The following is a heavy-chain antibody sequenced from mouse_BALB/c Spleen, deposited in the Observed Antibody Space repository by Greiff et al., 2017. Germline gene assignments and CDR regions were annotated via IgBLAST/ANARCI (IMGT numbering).Heavy chain of an antibody. CDR2: ISDGGSYT. D-gene: IGHD3-1*01. J-gene: IGHJ4*01. Sequence: EVKLVESGGGLVKPGGSLKLSCAASGFTFSYYYMYWVRQTPEKRLEWVATISDGGSYTYYPDSVKGRFTISRDNAKNNLYLQMSSLKSEDTAMYYCARDRDDYYAMDYWGQGTSVTVSS. V-gene: IGHV5-4*02. CDR1: GFTFSYYY. CDR3: ARDRDDYYAMDY.